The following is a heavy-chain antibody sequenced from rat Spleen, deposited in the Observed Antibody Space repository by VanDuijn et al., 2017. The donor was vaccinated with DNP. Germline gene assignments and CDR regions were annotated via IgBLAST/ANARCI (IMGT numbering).Heavy chain of an antibody. J-gene: IGHJ2*01. CDR2: ISPSGGST. D-gene: IGHD1-2*01. V-gene: IGHV5-25*01. CDR3: ATPAIADY. Sequence: EVQLVESGGGLVQPGRSLRLSCAASGFTFSDYYMAWVRQAPKKGLEWVASISPSGGSTYYRDSVKGRFTISRDNAKSTLYLQMDSLRSEDTATYYCATPAIADYWGQGVMVTVSS. CDR1: GFTFSDYY.